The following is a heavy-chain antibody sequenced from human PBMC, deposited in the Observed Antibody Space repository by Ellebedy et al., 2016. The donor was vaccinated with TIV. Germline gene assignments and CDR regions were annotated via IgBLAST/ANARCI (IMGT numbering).Heavy chain of an antibody. CDR2: LYYSGST. CDR3: AKAYGGNFDAFDL. Sequence: SETLSLXXTVSGGSISGSKYYWGWIRQPPGKGLEWIGSLYYSGSTNYNPPLKSRVTISGDTSKNQFSLKLRSVTAADTAVYYCAKAYGGNFDAFDLWGQGTMVTVSS. V-gene: IGHV4-39*07. D-gene: IGHD4-23*01. CDR1: GGSISGSKYY. J-gene: IGHJ3*01.